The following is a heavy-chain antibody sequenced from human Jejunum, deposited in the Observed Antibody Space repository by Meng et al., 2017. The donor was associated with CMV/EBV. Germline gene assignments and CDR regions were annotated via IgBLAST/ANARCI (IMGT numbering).Heavy chain of an antibody. Sequence: ASHSATWNWIRQSPSRCLEWLARTYYRSKWYNDYAVSVKSRITINPDTSKNQFSLQLNSVTPEDTAVYYCARVDCSGNTCFSGFDYWGQGTLVTVSS. J-gene: IGHJ4*02. CDR3: ARVDCSGNTCFSGFDY. V-gene: IGHV6-1*01. D-gene: IGHD2-15*01. CDR1: ASHSAT. CDR2: TYYRSKWYN.